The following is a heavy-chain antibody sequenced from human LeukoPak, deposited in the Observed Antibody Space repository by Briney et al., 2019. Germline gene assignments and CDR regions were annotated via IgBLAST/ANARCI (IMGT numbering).Heavy chain of an antibody. CDR2: ISAYNGNT. CDR3: ARDVGWPLMVAEPDY. CDR1: GYTFTSYG. V-gene: IGHV1-18*01. J-gene: IGHJ4*02. Sequence: GASVKVSYKASGYTFTSYGISPVRQAPGQGLEWMGWISAYNGNTNYAQKLQGRVTMTTDTSTSTAYMEWRRLRSDGTAVYYCARDVGWPLMVAEPDYWGQGTLVTVSS. D-gene: IGHD2-15*01.